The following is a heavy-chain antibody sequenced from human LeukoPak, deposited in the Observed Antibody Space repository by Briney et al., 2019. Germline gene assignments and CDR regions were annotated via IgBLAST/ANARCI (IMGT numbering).Heavy chain of an antibody. V-gene: IGHV3-23*01. J-gene: IGHJ4*02. D-gene: IGHD2-15*01. CDR2: IRGSGSNS. Sequence: GGALRLSCAASRFTLCSYALRWVRPAPGEGLGWGSNIRGSGSNSYYADSVEGRFTISRDNSKNTLYLQMNSLRSEDTAIYYCANAKGSSGSGSSWDNWRQGTLVTVSS. CDR1: RFTLCSYA. CDR3: ANAKGSSGSGSSWDN.